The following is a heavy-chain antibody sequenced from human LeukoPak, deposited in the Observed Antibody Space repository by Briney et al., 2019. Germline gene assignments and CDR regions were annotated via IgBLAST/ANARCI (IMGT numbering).Heavy chain of an antibody. V-gene: IGHV4-34*01. CDR2: INHSGNT. Sequence: ASETLSLTCAVYGESFSTYYWSWIRQPPGKGLEWIGEINHSGNTNYNPSLKSRVTISVDRSKNQFSLNLSSVTAADTAVYYCARGGYSWYDDWGQGILVTVSS. CDR3: ARGGYSWYDD. CDR1: GESFSTYY. J-gene: IGHJ5*02.